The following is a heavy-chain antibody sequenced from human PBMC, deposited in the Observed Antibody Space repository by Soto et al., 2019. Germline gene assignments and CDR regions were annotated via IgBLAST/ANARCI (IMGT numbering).Heavy chain of an antibody. CDR1: GFTFSSYA. J-gene: IGHJ6*02. Sequence: GGSLRLSCAASGFTFSSYAISWVRQAPWKGLEWVSAISGSGGSTYYADSVKGRFTISRDNSKNTLYLQMNSLRAEDTAVYYCAALAMRPTNYGMDVWAQETRVPV. V-gene: IGHV3-23*01. CDR3: AALAMRPTNYGMDV. CDR2: ISGSGGST.